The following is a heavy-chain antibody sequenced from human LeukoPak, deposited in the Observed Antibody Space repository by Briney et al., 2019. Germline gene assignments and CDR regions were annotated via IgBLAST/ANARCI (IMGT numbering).Heavy chain of an antibody. J-gene: IGHJ5*01. CDR1: GGSFSGYY. V-gene: IGHV4-34*01. D-gene: IGHD1-1*01. Sequence: SETLSLTCAVYGGSFSGYYWSWIRQPPGKGLEWIGEINHSGSTNYNPSLKSRVTISVDTSKNQFSLKLSSGTGADTAVVYCARGLDAFDSWGQGTLVTVSS. CDR2: INHSGST. CDR3: ARGLDAFDS.